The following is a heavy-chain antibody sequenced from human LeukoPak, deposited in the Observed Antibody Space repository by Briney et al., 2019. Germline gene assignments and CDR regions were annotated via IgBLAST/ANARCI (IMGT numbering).Heavy chain of an antibody. CDR3: VKPGYSGYEGFDY. Sequence: GGSLRLSCTASGFTFTSYGMNWVRQAPGKGLEYVSAISSNGGSTYYADSVKGRFTISRDNSKNTLYLQMSSLRAEDTAVYYCVKPGYSGYEGFDYWGQGTLVSVSS. V-gene: IGHV3-64D*06. J-gene: IGHJ4*02. CDR2: ISSNGGST. D-gene: IGHD5-12*01. CDR1: GFTFTSYG.